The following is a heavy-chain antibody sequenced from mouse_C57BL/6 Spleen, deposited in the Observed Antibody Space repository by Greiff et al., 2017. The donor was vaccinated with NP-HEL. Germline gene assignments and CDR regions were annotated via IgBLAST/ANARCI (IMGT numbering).Heavy chain of an antibody. CDR3: ARKDYGSRNYAMDY. CDR2: IYPGSGST. CDR1: GYTFTSYW. J-gene: IGHJ4*01. Sequence: QVQLQQPGAELVKPGASVKMSCKASGYTFTSYWITWVKQRPGQGLEWIGDIYPGSGSTNYNEKFKSKATLTVDTSSSTAYMQLSSLTSEDSAVYYCARKDYGSRNYAMDYWGQGTSVTVSS. D-gene: IGHD1-1*01. V-gene: IGHV1-55*01.